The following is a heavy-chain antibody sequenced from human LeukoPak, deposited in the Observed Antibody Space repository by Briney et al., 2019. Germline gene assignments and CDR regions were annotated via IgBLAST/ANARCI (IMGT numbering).Heavy chain of an antibody. J-gene: IGHJ4*02. CDR1: GFTFDDYA. CDR2: ISWNSGSI. Sequence: GGSLRLSCAASGFTFDDYAMHWVRQAPGKGLEWVSGISWNSGSIGYADSVKGRFTISRDNAKNSLYLQMNSLRAEDTALYYCASRPFGTTVVPWDFYWGQGTQVTVSS. D-gene: IGHD4-23*01. V-gene: IGHV3-9*01. CDR3: ASRPFGTTVVPWDFY.